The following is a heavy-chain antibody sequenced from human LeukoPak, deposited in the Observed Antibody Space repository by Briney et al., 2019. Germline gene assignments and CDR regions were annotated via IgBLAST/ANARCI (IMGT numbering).Heavy chain of an antibody. Sequence: SETLSLTCTVSGYSISSGYYWGWIRQPPGKGLEWIGNIYHSGSTYYNPSLKSRVTISVDTSKNQFSLKLSSVTAADTAVYYCVRDNPRCCGVIPANIDDYWGQGTLVTVSS. CDR2: IYHSGST. CDR3: VRDNPRCCGVIPANIDDY. V-gene: IGHV4-38-2*02. CDR1: GYSISSGYY. J-gene: IGHJ4*02. D-gene: IGHD2-21*01.